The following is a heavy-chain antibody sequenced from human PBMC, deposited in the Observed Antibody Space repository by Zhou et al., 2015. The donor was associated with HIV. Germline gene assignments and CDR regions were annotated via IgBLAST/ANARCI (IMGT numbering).Heavy chain of an antibody. J-gene: IGHJ4*02. CDR2: IIPIFGTA. D-gene: IGHD2-15*01. CDR1: GGTFSSYA. V-gene: IGHV1-69*01. CDR3: ARCPLDVSGGSCYSGFDY. Sequence: QVQLVQSGAEVKKPGSSVKVSCKASGGTFSSYAISWVRQAPGQGLEWMGGIIPIFGTANYAQKFQGRVTITADESTSTAYMELSSLRSEDTAVYYCARCPLDVSGGSCYSGFDYWGQGTLVTVSS.